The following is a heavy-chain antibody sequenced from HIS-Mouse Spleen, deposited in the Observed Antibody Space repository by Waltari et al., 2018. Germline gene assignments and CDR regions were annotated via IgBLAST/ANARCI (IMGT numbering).Heavy chain of an antibody. CDR1: GYTFTSYG. CDR2: IRAYNGNT. CDR3: ARDRAEISGMRDSNPFGY. J-gene: IGHJ4*02. D-gene: IGHD4-4*01. Sequence: QVQLVQSGAEVKKPGASVKVSCKASGYTFTSYGISWVRQAPGQGLEWMGWIRAYNGNTNYAQEVQGRVTMTTDTSTSTAYMELRSLRSDDTAVYYCARDRAEISGMRDSNPFGYWGQGTLVTVSS. V-gene: IGHV1-18*01.